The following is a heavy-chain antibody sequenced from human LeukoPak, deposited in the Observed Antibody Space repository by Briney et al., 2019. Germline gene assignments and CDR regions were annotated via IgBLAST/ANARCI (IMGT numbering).Heavy chain of an antibody. CDR1: GFTFSSYS. J-gene: IGHJ4*02. D-gene: IGHD2-2*01. CDR2: ISSSSSYI. V-gene: IGHV3-21*01. CDR3: ARETYCTSTNCPIGDYFDY. Sequence: GGSLRLSCAASGFTFSSYSMNWVRQAPGKGLEWVSSISSSSSYIYYADSVKGRFTISRDNAKNSLYLQMNSLRAEDTAVYYCARETYCTSTNCPIGDYFDYWGQGTLVTVSS.